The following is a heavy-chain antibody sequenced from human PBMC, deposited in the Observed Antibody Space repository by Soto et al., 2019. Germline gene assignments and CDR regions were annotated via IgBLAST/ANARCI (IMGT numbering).Heavy chain of an antibody. CDR2: INPSGGST. J-gene: IGHJ6*03. CDR3: ASGGSGSYYAYYYMDV. CDR1: GYTFTSYA. D-gene: IGHD3-10*01. Sequence: ASVKVSCKASGYTFTSYAMHWVRQAPGQRLEWMGIINPSGGSTSYAQKFQGRVTMTRDTSTSTVYMELSSLRSEDTAVYYCASGGSGSYYAYYYMDVWGKGTTVTVSS. V-gene: IGHV1-46*03.